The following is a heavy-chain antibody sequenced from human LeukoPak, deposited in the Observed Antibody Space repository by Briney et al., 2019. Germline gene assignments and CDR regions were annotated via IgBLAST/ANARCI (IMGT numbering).Heavy chain of an antibody. CDR1: GYTFTSYY. CDR3: ARELPDTLLDP. CDR2: INPSGGST. Sequence: ASVKVSCKASGYTFTSYYMHWVRQAPGQGLEWMGIINPSGGSTSYAQKFQGRVTMTRDTSTSTVYVELSSLRSEDTAVYYCARELPDTLLDPWGQGTLVTVSS. J-gene: IGHJ5*02. V-gene: IGHV1-46*01. D-gene: IGHD3-9*01.